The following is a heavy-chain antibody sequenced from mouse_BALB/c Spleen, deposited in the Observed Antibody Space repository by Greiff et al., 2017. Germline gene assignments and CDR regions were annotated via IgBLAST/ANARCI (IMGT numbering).Heavy chain of an antibody. CDR2: INPYNGDT. V-gene: IGHV1-20*02. CDR1: GYSFTGYF. D-gene: IGHD2-10*02. CDR3: ASSQYGNPAGFAY. Sequence: EVKVEESGPELVKPGASVKISCKASGYSFTGYFMNWVMQSHGKSLEWIGRINPYNGDTFYNQKFKGKATLTVDKSSSTAHMELRSLASEDSAVYYCASSQYGNPAGFAYWGQGTLVTVSA. J-gene: IGHJ3*01.